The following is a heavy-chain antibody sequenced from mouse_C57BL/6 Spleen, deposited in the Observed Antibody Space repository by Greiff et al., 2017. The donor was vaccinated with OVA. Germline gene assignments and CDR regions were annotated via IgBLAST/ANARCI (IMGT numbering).Heavy chain of an antibody. D-gene: IGHD1-1*01. Sequence: QVQLQQPGAELVKPGASVKMSCKASGYTFTSYWINWVKQRPGQGLEWIGDIYPGSGSTNYNEKFKSKATLTVDTSSSTAYMQLSSLTSEDAAVYYCARGDYCSSFYSMDYWGQGTSVTVSS. CDR1: GYTFTSYW. J-gene: IGHJ4*01. V-gene: IGHV1-55*01. CDR2: IYPGSGST. CDR3: ARGDYCSSFYSMDY.